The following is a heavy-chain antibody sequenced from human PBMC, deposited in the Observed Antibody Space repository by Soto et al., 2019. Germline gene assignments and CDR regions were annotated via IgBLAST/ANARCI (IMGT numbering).Heavy chain of an antibody. J-gene: IGHJ5*02. V-gene: IGHV4-31*03. CDR3: AREIVEMATTGSWFDP. D-gene: IGHD1-1*01. CDR1: GGSISSGGYY. Sequence: QVQLQESGPGLVKPSQTLSLTCTVSGGSISSGGYYWSWIRQHPGKGLEWIGYIYYSGSTYYNPSLKRRVTISVDTSKNQCSLELSSVTAADTAVYYCAREIVEMATTGSWFDPWGQGTLVTVSS. CDR2: IYYSGST.